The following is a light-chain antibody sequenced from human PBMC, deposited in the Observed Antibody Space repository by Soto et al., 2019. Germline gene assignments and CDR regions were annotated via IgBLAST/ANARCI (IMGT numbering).Light chain of an antibody. J-gene: IGKJ1*01. V-gene: IGKV3-20*01. CDR3: QQNGSPWT. CDR2: GAS. CDR1: QSISSSY. Sequence: EIVLTQSPGTLSLSPGERATLSCRASQSISSSYLTWYQQRPGQAPRLLIYGASSRATGITDRFSGSGSGTDFTLTISILEPEDSAVYYCQQNGSPWTFGQGTKVEIK.